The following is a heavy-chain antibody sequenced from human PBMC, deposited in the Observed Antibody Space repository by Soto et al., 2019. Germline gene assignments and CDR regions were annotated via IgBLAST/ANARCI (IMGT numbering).Heavy chain of an antibody. Sequence: LSLTCTVSGGSISSYYWSWIRQPPGKGLEWIGYIYYSGSTNYNPSLKSRVTISVDTSKNQFSLKLSSVTAADTAVYYCARSYYYGSGSYYYYWGQGTLVTVSS. CDR3: ARSYYYGSGSYYYY. D-gene: IGHD3-10*01. J-gene: IGHJ4*02. CDR1: GGSISSYY. V-gene: IGHV4-59*01. CDR2: IYYSGST.